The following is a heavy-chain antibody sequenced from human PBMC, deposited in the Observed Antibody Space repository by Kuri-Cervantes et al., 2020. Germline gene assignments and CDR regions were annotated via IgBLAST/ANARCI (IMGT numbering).Heavy chain of an antibody. CDR2: IYRSGST. D-gene: IGHD3-10*01. V-gene: IGHV4-4*01. CDR1: GGSISSSNW. Sequence: GSLRLSCAVSGGSISSSNWWSWVRQPPGKGLEWIGEIYRSGSTNYKPSLKSRVSISVDKSKNQFSLKLSSVTAADTAVYFCARVEFGVTLVQGAFDYWGQGTLVTVSS. J-gene: IGHJ4*02. CDR3: ARVEFGVTLVQGAFDY.